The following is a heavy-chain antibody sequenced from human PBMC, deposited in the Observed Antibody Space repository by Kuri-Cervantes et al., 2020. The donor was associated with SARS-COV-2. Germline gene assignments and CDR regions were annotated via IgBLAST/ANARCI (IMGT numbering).Heavy chain of an antibody. CDR2: INHSGST. Sequence: GSLRLSCAVYGWSFSGYYWSWIRQPPGKGLEWIGEINHSGSTNYNPSLKSRVTISVDTSKNQFSLKLSSVTAADTAVYYCARQGSYYYDSSGYFFFDYWGQGTLVTVSS. V-gene: IGHV4-34*01. CDR1: GWSFSGYY. J-gene: IGHJ4*02. CDR3: ARQGSYYYDSSGYFFFDY. D-gene: IGHD3-22*01.